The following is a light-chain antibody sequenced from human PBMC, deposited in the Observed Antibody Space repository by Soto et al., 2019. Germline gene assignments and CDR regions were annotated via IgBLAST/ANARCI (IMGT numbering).Light chain of an antibody. CDR3: QQYGSSPWT. J-gene: IGKJ1*01. CDR2: GAS. CDR1: QSVSSNY. V-gene: IGKV3-20*01. Sequence: IVLTQSPGTLSLSPGERGALSCRASQSVSSNYVALYQQKPGQAPRLLISGASNRATGTPDRFSGSGSGTDFTLTISRLEPEGFAVYYCQQYGSSPWTFGQGTKVDIK.